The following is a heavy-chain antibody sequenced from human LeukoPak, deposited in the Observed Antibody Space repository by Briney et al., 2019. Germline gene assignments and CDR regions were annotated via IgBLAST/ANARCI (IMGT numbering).Heavy chain of an antibody. Sequence: SVKVSCKASGGTFSSYAISWVRQAPGQGLEWMGGIIPIFGAANYAQKFQGRVTITADESTSTAYMELSSLRSEDTAVSYCARDGASGGTFDYWGQGTLVTVSS. CDR1: GGTFSSYA. V-gene: IGHV1-69*13. J-gene: IGHJ4*02. CDR2: IIPIFGAA. D-gene: IGHD3-10*01. CDR3: ARDGASGGTFDY.